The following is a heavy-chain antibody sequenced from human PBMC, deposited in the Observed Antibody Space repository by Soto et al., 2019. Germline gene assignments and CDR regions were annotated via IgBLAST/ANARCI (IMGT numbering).Heavy chain of an antibody. D-gene: IGHD5-12*01. CDR1: GYSFTSYW. J-gene: IGHJ6*02. CDR3: ARNSGYDSYYYYGMDV. V-gene: IGHV5-10-1*01. Sequence: PGESLKISCKGSGYSFTSYWISWVRQMPGKGLEWMGRIDPSDSYTNYSPSFQGHVTISADKSISTAYLQWSSLKASDTAMYYCARNSGYDSYYYYGMDVWGQGNTVTVS. CDR2: IDPSDSYT.